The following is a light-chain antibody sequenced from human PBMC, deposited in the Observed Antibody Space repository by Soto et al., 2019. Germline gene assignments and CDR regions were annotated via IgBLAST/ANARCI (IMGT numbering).Light chain of an antibody. J-gene: IGKJ1*01. CDR2: DAS. Sequence: ILMTQTPLSLSIIPGQTASISCKSSQSLLHSDGKTYFYWYVQKAGQAPQPLIYDASTLESGVPSRFSGSGSGTEFTLTISSLQPDDFATYYCQQYNSYSWTFGQGTTVAIK. V-gene: IGKV2-29*03. CDR3: QQYNSYSWT. CDR1: QSLLHSDGKTY.